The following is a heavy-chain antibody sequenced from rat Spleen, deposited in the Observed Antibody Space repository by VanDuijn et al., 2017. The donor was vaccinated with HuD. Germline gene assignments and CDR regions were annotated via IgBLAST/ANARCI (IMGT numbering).Heavy chain of an antibody. J-gene: IGHJ1*01. Sequence: EVQLVESGGGLVRPERSLKLSCAASGFTFSDYGMAWVRQAPTKGLEWVTTISYGDSSGHSSTYYRDSVKGRFTISRDNAKSTLYLQMDSLRSEDTATYYCATEGGTTVARYYWYFDFWGPGTMVTVSS. CDR1: GFTFSDYG. V-gene: IGHV5-29*01. CDR2: ISYGDSSGHSST. CDR3: ATEGGTTVARYYWYFDF. D-gene: IGHD1-1*01.